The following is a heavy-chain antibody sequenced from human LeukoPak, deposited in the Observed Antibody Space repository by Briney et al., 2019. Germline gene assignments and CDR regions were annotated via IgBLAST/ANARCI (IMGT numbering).Heavy chain of an antibody. Sequence: PSETLSLTCTISGGSISSSSYYWGWIRQPPGKGLEGIGSIYYSGRTYYNPSLKSRFTISVDTSKNEFSLKLSSVTAADTAMYYCARLYYYDTSGPPLWGQGTLVTVSS. CDR1: GGSISSSSYY. J-gene: IGHJ4*02. D-gene: IGHD3-22*01. V-gene: IGHV4-39*01. CDR3: ARLYYYDTSGPPL. CDR2: IYYSGRT.